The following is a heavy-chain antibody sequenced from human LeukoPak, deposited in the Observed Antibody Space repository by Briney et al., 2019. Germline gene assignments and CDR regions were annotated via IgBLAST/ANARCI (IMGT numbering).Heavy chain of an antibody. D-gene: IGHD3-3*01. CDR1: GYTFTSYG. Sequence: ASVKVSCKASGYTFTSYGISWVRQAPGQGLEWMGWISAYNGNTNYAQKLQGRVTMTTDTSTSTAYMELRSLRSDDTAVYYCARDVSVGVVQWLANDYWGQGTLVTVSS. CDR2: ISAYNGNT. J-gene: IGHJ4*02. CDR3: ARDVSVGVVQWLANDY. V-gene: IGHV1-18*01.